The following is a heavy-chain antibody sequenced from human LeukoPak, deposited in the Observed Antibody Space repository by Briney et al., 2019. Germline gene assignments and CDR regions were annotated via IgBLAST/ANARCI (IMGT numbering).Heavy chain of an antibody. CDR3: ASVAEGIAAAAASFEY. D-gene: IGHD6-13*01. V-gene: IGHV1-18*01. CDR2: ISAYNGNT. Sequence: GASVKVSFKASGYTFTSYGISWVRQAPGQGLELMGWISAYNGNTNYSQKLQGRVPLNTHTHTSKAYIELRSLTSDDQAVYYCASVAEGIAAAAASFEYWGQGTLVSVSS. J-gene: IGHJ4*02. CDR1: GYTFTSYG.